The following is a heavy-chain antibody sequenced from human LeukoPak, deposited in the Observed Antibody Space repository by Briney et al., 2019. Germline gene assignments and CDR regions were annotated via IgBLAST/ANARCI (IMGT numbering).Heavy chain of an antibody. CDR2: INHSGST. D-gene: IGHD2-2*01. J-gene: IGHJ4*02. CDR1: GGSFSGYY. V-gene: IGHV4-34*01. Sequence: SETLSLTCGVYGGSFSGYYWSWIRQPPGKGLEWIGEINHSGSTNYNPSLKSRVTISVDTSKNQFSLRLSSVTAADTAVYYCASTERCSTTCPLDYWAKGTLVTVSS. CDR3: ASTERCSTTCPLDY.